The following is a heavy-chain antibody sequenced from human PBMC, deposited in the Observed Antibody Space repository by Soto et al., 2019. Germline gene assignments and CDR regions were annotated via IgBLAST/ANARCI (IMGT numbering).Heavy chain of an antibody. CDR2: ISGSGGST. CDR3: AKDRHCGGDCYSDLSWFDP. CDR1: GFTFSSYA. D-gene: IGHD2-21*02. V-gene: IGHV3-23*01. Sequence: GGSLRLSCAASGFTFSSYATSWVRQAPGKGLEWVSAISGSGGSTYYADSVKGRFTISRDNSKNTLYLQMNSLRAEDTAVYYCAKDRHCGGDCYSDLSWFDPWGQGTLVTVSS. J-gene: IGHJ5*02.